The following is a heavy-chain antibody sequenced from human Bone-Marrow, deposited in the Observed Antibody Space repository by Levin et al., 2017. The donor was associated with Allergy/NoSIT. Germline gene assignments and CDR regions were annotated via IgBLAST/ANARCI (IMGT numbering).Heavy chain of an antibody. D-gene: IGHD1-1*01. Sequence: SGPTLVKPTQTLTLTCTFSGFSLSTSGVGVGWIRQPPGKALEWLALIYWDDDKRYSPSLKSRLTITKDTSKNQVVLTMTNMDPVDTATYYCAHKIGANEVLRFDYWGQGTLVTVSS. V-gene: IGHV2-5*02. J-gene: IGHJ4*02. CDR3: AHKIGANEVLRFDY. CDR2: IYWDDDK. CDR1: GFSLSTSGVG.